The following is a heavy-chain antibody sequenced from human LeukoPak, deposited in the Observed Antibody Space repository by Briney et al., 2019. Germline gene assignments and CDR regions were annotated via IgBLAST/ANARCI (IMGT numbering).Heavy chain of an antibody. CDR2: ISRSSTYI. V-gene: IGHV3-21*01. CDR1: GFTFSSYT. Sequence: PGGSQTLSCAASGFTFSSYTMNWVRQAPGKGLEWVSSISRSSTYIYYADSVKGRFTISRDNARNSLYLQVNSLRGEDTAVYYCAGDYDEMTTVVAPNNYWGQGTLVTVSS. J-gene: IGHJ4*02. D-gene: IGHD4-23*01. CDR3: AGDYDEMTTVVAPNNY.